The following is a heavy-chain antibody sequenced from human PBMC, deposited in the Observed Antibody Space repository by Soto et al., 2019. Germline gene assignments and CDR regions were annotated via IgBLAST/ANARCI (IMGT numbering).Heavy chain of an antibody. V-gene: IGHV3-23*01. CDR1: GFSFSYFA. CDR3: AKDRGGSGWSPLDH. J-gene: IGHJ4*02. CDR2: ISGSGGNT. Sequence: EVQLLESGGSLVHPGGSLRLSCAASGFSFSYFAMSWVRQAPGKGLEWVAAISGSGGNTYYADSVKGRFTISRDNSKNMLFLQMNSLRDQDTAVYYCAKDRGGSGWSPLDHWGQGTLVTVSS. D-gene: IGHD6-19*01.